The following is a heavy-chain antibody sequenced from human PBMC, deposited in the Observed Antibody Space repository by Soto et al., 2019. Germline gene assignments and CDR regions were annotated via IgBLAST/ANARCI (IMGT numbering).Heavy chain of an antibody. J-gene: IGHJ4*02. CDR3: ATDLLPTMVRGVMGY. Sequence: QVQLVESGGGVVQPGRSLRLSCAASGFTFSSYAMHWVRQAPGKGLEWVAVISYDGSNKYYADSVKGRFTISRDNSKHTLYLQMNSLRAEDTAVYYCATDLLPTMVRGVMGYWGQGTLVTVSS. V-gene: IGHV3-30-3*01. D-gene: IGHD3-10*01. CDR1: GFTFSSYA. CDR2: ISYDGSNK.